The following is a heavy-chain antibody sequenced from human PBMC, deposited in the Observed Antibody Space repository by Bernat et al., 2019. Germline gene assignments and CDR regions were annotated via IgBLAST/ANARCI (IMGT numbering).Heavy chain of an antibody. Sequence: EVQLLESGGGLMQPGGSLRLSCAASGFTFSTHGMNWVRQAPGKGLEWVSAISGSGDYTIYADSVKGRFTISRDNSKNTLYLQMDSLRVEDTAVYYCARFNFYSYAYSIWGLGTLVTVSS. CDR1: GFTFSTHG. CDR2: ISGSGDYT. D-gene: IGHD5-18*01. J-gene: IGHJ4*02. CDR3: ARFNFYSYAYSI. V-gene: IGHV3-23*01.